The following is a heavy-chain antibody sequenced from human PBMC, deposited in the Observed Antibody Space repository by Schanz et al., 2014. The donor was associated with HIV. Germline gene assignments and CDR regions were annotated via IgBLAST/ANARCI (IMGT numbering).Heavy chain of an antibody. CDR1: GFTFRNYW. CDR3: ATSPTMIFVGNFYSGLDV. V-gene: IGHV3-7*01. J-gene: IGHJ6*02. CDR2: MNEDGSKK. Sequence: VHLVESGGGVAQPGRSLRLSCTASGFTFRNYWVTWVRQTPDKRLEWVANMNEDGSKKYYLDSVKGRFTISRDNANNSLFLQMDSLRGDDTAVYYCATSPTMIFVGNFYSGLDVWGRGTTVTVS. D-gene: IGHD3-22*01.